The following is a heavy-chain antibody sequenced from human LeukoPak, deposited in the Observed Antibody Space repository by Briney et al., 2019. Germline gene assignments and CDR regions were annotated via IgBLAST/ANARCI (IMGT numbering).Heavy chain of an antibody. CDR2: IWYDGSNK. CDR1: GFTFSSYG. J-gene: IGHJ4*02. V-gene: IGHV3-33*01. CDR3: ARGDGYAQRD. Sequence: GSLRLSCAASGFTFSSYGMHWVRQAPGKGLEWVAVIWYDGSNKYYADSVKGRLTISRDNAKNTLYLQMNSLRVEDTAVYYCARGDGYAQRDWGQGTLVTVSS. D-gene: IGHD5-12*01.